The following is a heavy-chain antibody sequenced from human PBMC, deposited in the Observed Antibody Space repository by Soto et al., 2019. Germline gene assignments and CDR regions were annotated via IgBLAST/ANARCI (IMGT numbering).Heavy chain of an antibody. CDR2: IIPIFGTA. CDR3: ARGTFYYDGSGYGYFDY. J-gene: IGHJ4*02. D-gene: IGHD3-22*01. Sequence: QVQLVQSGAEVKKRGSSVKVSCKASGGTFSSYAITWVRQAPGQGLEWMGGIIPIFGTAKYAQKFQGRVTITADESTNTIYMELSSLRSEDTAVYYCARGTFYYDGSGYGYFDYWGQGTLVTVSS. CDR1: GGTFSSYA. V-gene: IGHV1-69*01.